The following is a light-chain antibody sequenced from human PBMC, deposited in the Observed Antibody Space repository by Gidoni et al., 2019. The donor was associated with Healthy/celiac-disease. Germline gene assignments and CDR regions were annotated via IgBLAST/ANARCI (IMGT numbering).Light chain of an antibody. CDR3: QQDYNLPLT. Sequence: DIVMTQSPATLSLSPGERATLSCRASQSVSSSYLSWYQQKPGQAPRLLIYGASTRATGIPARFSGSGSGTDFTLTISSLQPEDFAVYYCQQDYNLPLTFXGXTKVXIK. V-gene: IGKV3D-7*01. CDR1: QSVSSSY. CDR2: GAS. J-gene: IGKJ4*01.